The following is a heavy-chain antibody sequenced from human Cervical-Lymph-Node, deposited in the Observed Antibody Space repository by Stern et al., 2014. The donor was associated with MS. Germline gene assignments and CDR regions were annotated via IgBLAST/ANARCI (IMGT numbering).Heavy chain of an antibody. CDR3: ARKRVGGDYDF. V-gene: IGHV1-8*01. Sequence: VQLVQSGAEVRKPGASVKVSCKAYEYSFTTYDINWVRQAAGQGAEWMGWVNPNSGNAGYAQKFRGRVTMTRDTSINTAYMELSSLTNEDTAMYYCARKRVGGDYDFWGQGTLVTVTS. D-gene: IGHD1-26*01. J-gene: IGHJ4*02. CDR2: VNPNSGNA. CDR1: EYSFTTYD.